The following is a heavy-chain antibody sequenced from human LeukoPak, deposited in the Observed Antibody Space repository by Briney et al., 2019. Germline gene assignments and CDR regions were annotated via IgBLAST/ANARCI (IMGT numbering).Heavy chain of an antibody. CDR3: ARIYYYGSGSYETDY. Sequence: ASVKVSCKASGYTFASYGISWVRQAPGQGLEWMGWISAYNGNTNYAQKLQGRVTMTTDTSTSTAYMELRSLRSDDTAVYYCARIYYYGSGSYETDYWGQGTLVTVSS. J-gene: IGHJ4*02. CDR1: GYTFASYG. V-gene: IGHV1-18*01. D-gene: IGHD3-10*01. CDR2: ISAYNGNT.